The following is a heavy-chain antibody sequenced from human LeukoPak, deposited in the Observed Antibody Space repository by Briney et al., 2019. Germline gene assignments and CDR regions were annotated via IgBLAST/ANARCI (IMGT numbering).Heavy chain of an antibody. CDR2: ISWNSGTI. D-gene: IGHD5-18*01. V-gene: IGHV3-9*03. Sequence: GGSLRLSCAVSGFTFDDYAMHWVRQAPGKGLEWVSSISWNSGTIGYAVSVKGRFTISRDNAKNSLYLQMNSLRAEDMALYYCAKDLYRGEDTAMVTFDYWGQGTLVTVSS. CDR3: AKDLYRGEDTAMVTFDY. J-gene: IGHJ4*02. CDR1: GFTFDDYA.